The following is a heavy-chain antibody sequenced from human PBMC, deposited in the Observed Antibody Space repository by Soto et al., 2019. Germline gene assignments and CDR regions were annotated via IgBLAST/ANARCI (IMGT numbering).Heavy chain of an antibody. CDR1: GFTFSDFY. CDR3: ARDRNAAGSDY. Sequence: QVQLVESGGGLVKPGGSLRLSCAASGFTFSDFYMSWIRQAPGKGLEWISYISSGSTNIFYADSVKGRFTVSSDNAKNSVYRQMDSLRAEDTAVYYCARDRNAAGSDYGGQGTLVTVSS. J-gene: IGHJ4*02. CDR2: ISSGSTNI. D-gene: IGHD1-1*01. V-gene: IGHV3-11*01.